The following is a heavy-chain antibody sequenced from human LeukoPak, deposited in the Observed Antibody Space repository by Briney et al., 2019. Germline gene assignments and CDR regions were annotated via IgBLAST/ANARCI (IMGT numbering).Heavy chain of an antibody. Sequence: GGSLRLSCAASRFTFTSYGMHWVRQAPGKGLEWVAFIRSDGGNKYYADSVKGRFTISRDNSKNTLYLQMNSLRAEDTAVYYCAKDAKLWFGAYYMDVWGKGTTVTVSS. J-gene: IGHJ6*03. CDR3: AKDAKLWFGAYYMDV. D-gene: IGHD3-10*01. CDR2: IRSDGGNK. CDR1: RFTFTSYG. V-gene: IGHV3-30*02.